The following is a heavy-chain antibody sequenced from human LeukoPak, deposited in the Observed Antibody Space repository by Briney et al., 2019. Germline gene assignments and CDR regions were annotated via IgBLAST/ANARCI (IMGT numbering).Heavy chain of an antibody. CDR3: ARRLAAAGNNWFDP. V-gene: IGHV1-18*01. J-gene: IGHJ5*02. CDR1: GYTFTSYG. Sequence: ASVKASCKASGYTFTSYGISWVRQAPGHRLKWMGWISDYNGNTNYAQQLHGRVTITTDTSTSTAYVELRSLRSDDTAVYYCARRLAAAGNNWFDPWGQGTLVTVSS. D-gene: IGHD6-13*01. CDR2: ISDYNGNT.